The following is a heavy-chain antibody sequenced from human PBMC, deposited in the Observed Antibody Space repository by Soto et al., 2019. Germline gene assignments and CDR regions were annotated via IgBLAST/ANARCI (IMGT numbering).Heavy chain of an antibody. Sequence: EPLSLTCTVSGGSVSSGSYYWSWIRQPPGKGLEWIGYIYNSGSTNYNPSLKSRVTISVDTSKNHFSLRMSSVTAADTAVYYWARESDSGSYYFDYWGRGTLVTVSS. V-gene: IGHV4-61*03. CDR2: IYNSGST. D-gene: IGHD3-10*01. CDR1: GGSVSSGSYY. CDR3: ARESDSGSYYFDY. J-gene: IGHJ4*02.